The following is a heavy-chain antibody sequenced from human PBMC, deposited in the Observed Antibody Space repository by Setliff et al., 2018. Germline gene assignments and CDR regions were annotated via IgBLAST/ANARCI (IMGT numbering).Heavy chain of an antibody. V-gene: IGHV4-4*07. CDR2: IYTSGST. D-gene: IGHD4-4*01. Sequence: SETLSLTCNVSXVSIAKCGRYWSWIRQPAGKGLEWIGRIYTSGSTNYHPSRXSRVTMSVDPSKNHFSLTLSSLTPADTAVYYCTXSXXATXXYYYYMDVWGKGTTVTVSS. CDR3: TXSXXATXXYYYYMDV. CDR1: XVSIAKCGRY. J-gene: IGHJ6*03.